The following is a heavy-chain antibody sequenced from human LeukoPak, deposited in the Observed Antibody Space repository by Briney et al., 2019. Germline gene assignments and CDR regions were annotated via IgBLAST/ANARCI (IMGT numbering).Heavy chain of an antibody. Sequence: GGSLRLSCAASGFTVSSNYMSWVRQAPGKGLEWVSVTYSGGDTYYADSVKGQFTISRDNSKNTLYLQMNSLRAEDTAVYYCARIYRFIIDYWGQGTLVTVSS. CDR1: GFTVSSNY. CDR2: TYSGGDT. J-gene: IGHJ4*02. V-gene: IGHV3-53*01. CDR3: ARIYRFIIDY. D-gene: IGHD3-10*01.